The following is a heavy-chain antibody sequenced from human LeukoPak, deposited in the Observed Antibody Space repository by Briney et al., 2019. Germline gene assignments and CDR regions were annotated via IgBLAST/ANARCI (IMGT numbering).Heavy chain of an antibody. J-gene: IGHJ4*02. CDR1: GYTITGYY. CDR2: INPNSGGT. Sequence: SVKVSCKASGYTITGYYMHWVRQAPGQGLEWMGWINPNSGGTNYAQKFQGRVTMTRDTSISTAYMELSRLRSDDTAVYYCARGYYDSSGYYDYWGQGTLVTVSS. D-gene: IGHD3-22*01. V-gene: IGHV1-2*02. CDR3: ARGYYDSSGYYDY.